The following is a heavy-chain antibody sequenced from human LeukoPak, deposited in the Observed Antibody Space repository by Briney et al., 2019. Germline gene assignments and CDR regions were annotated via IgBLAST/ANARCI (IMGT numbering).Heavy chain of an antibody. V-gene: IGHV4-4*09. CDR2: IYTSGST. CDR3: ARHYGYCSSTSCYTGVFAFDI. Sequence: SETLSLTCTVSGGSISSYYWSWIRQPPGKGLEWIGYIYTSGSTNYNPSLKSRVTISVDTSKNQFSLKLSSVTAADTAVYYCARHYGYCSSTSCYTGVFAFDIWGQGTMVTVSS. CDR1: GGSISSYY. D-gene: IGHD2-2*02. J-gene: IGHJ3*02.